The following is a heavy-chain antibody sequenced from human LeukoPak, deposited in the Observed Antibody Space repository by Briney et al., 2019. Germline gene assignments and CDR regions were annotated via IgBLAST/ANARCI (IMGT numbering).Heavy chain of an antibody. V-gene: IGHV4-4*07. Sequence: SETLSLTCTVSGGSISSYYWSWIRQPAGKGLEWIRRIYTSGSTNYNPSLKSRVTMSVDTSKNQFSLKLSSVTAADTAVYYCARDRDSGFGEFNFEYWGQRTLVTVSS. CDR2: IYTSGST. CDR3: ARDRDSGFGEFNFEY. J-gene: IGHJ4*02. CDR1: GGSISSYY. D-gene: IGHD3-10*01.